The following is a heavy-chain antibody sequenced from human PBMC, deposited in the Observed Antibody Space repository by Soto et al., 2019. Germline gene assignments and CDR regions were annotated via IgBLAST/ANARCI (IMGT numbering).Heavy chain of an antibody. V-gene: IGHV3-23*01. CDR3: AKGRISSWYPDPPH. J-gene: IGHJ4*02. Sequence: PGGSLRLSCAASGFTFSSYAMSWVRQAPGKGLEWVSAISGSGGSTYCADSGKGRFTISRDNSKNTLYLQMNSLRAEDTAVYYCAKGRISSWYPDPPHWGQGALVTVSS. CDR2: ISGSGGST. CDR1: GFTFSSYA. D-gene: IGHD6-13*01.